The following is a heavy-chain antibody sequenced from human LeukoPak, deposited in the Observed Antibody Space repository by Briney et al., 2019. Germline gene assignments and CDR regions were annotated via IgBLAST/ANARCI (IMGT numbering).Heavy chain of an antibody. CDR1: GFTFSNSW. CDR2: IKRKTDGGAI. J-gene: IGHJ3*02. CDR3: ATHIPWDI. D-gene: IGHD2-21*01. V-gene: IGHV3-15*01. Sequence: GGSLRLSCVASGFTFSNSWMIWVRQAPGKGLEWVGRIKRKTDGGAIDYAAPVKGRFSISRDDSKDTMFLQMNNLKSDDTAVYYCATHIPWDIWGPGTMVTVSS.